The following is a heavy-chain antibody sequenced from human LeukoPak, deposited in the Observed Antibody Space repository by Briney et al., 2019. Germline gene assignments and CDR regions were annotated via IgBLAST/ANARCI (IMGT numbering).Heavy chain of an antibody. CDR3: AREDSGSYYNYYYFYMDV. Sequence: PSETLSLTCTVSGGSISNYFWSWVRQPAGKGLEWIGRIYPSGNTNYNPSLKSRVTLSVDTSKTHFYLSLSSVTAADTAVYYCAREDSGSYYNYYYFYMDVWGKGTTVTISS. D-gene: IGHD3-10*01. J-gene: IGHJ6*03. CDR2: IYPSGNT. V-gene: IGHV4-4*07. CDR1: GGSISNYF.